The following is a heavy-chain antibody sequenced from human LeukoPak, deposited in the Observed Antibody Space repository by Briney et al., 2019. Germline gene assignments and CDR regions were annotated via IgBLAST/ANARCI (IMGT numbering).Heavy chain of an antibody. CDR3: ARISLGAIWGYYYGMDV. Sequence: SVKVSCKASGGTFSSYSISWVRQAPGQGLEWMGGIIPIFDTADYAQKSQGRVTITADESTSTAYMELSSLRSEDTAVFYCARISLGAIWGYYYGMDVWGQGTTVTVSS. D-gene: IGHD1-26*01. CDR2: IIPIFDTA. V-gene: IGHV1-69*13. J-gene: IGHJ6*02. CDR1: GGTFSSYS.